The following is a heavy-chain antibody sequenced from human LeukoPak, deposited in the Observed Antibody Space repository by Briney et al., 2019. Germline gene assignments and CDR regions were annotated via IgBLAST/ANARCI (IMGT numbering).Heavy chain of an antibody. D-gene: IGHD3-22*01. CDR3: ARDGYYDSRGYYVAPYDY. CDR1: GGSFSGYY. V-gene: IGHV4-34*01. J-gene: IGHJ4*02. Sequence: PSETLSLTCAVYGGSFSGYYWSWIRQPPGKGLEWIGEINHSGSTNYNPSLKSRVTISVDTSKNQFSLKLSSVTAADTAVYYCARDGYYDSRGYYVAPYDYWGQGTLVTVSS. CDR2: INHSGST.